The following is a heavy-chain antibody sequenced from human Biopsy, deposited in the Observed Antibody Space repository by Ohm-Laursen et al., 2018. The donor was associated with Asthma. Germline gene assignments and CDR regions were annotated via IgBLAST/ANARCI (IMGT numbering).Heavy chain of an antibody. CDR3: ARTYYDFLTGQVNDAFAI. CDR1: GYTFSSYQ. V-gene: IGHV1-46*01. CDR2: IKHIS. Sequence: ASVKVSCKASGYTFSSYQMHWVRQAPGQGLEWLGMIKHISEYAQKFQGRATITRDTSASTAYMELSSLRSEDTAVYYCARTYYDFLTGQVNDAFAIWGQGTMVTVSS. J-gene: IGHJ3*02. D-gene: IGHD3-9*01.